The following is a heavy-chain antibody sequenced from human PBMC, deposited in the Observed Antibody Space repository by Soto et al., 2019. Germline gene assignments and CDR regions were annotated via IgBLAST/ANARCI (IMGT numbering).Heavy chain of an antibody. V-gene: IGHV3-7*01. CDR1: GFTFSNYW. Sequence: EVQLVESGGGLVQPGGSLRLSCTASGFTFSNYWMSWVRQAPGEGLEWVANMSQDGSERYYVDSVKGRSTISRDNAKNSLYLQVSSLRAEDTAIYYCTRDRSGTMLFWGQGTLVTVSS. D-gene: IGHD3-10*02. CDR2: MSQDGSER. J-gene: IGHJ4*02. CDR3: TRDRSGTMLF.